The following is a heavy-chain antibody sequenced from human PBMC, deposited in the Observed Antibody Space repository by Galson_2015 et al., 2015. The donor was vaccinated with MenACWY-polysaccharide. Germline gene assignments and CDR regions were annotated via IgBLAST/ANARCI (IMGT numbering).Heavy chain of an antibody. D-gene: IGHD3-22*01. J-gene: IGHJ5*02. CDR2: MNPNSGNT. CDR3: ARGGKYYYDSSGYLNWFDP. CDR1: GYSFSSYD. V-gene: IGHV1-8*01. Sequence: SVKVSCKASGYSFSSYDINWVRQTTGQGLEWMGWMNPNSGNTGYAKKFQGRVTITRNTSISIAYMELSSLRSEDTAVYYCARGGKYYYDSSGYLNWFDPWGQGTLVTVSS.